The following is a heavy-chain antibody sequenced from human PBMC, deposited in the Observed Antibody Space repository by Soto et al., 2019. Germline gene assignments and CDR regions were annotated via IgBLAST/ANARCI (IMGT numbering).Heavy chain of an antibody. J-gene: IGHJ4*02. CDR3: AKDSATFGRFDY. CDR1: GFTFSNYG. D-gene: IGHD3-3*01. V-gene: IGHV3-23*01. Sequence: LRLSCAASGFTFSNYGMSWVRQCPGKGLEWVSTISGSGDSTYYADSVKGRFTISRDNSKNTLYVQMNSLRAEDTAVYYCAKDSATFGRFDYWGQGTLVTVPQ. CDR2: ISGSGDST.